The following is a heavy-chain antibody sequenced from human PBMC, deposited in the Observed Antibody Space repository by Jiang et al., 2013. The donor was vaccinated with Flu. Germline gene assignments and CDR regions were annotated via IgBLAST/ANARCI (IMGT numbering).Heavy chain of an antibody. CDR3: ARDPAVRELPPSYYYYYGMDV. D-gene: IGHD1-26*01. Sequence: GAEVKKPGASVKVSCKASGYTFTSYYMHWVRQAPGQGLEWMGIINPSGGSTSYAQKFQGRVTMTRDTSTSTVYMELSSLRSEDTAVYYCARDPAVRELPPSYYYYYGMDVWGQGTTVTVSS. CDR2: INPSGGST. V-gene: IGHV1-46*01. CDR1: GYTFTSYY. J-gene: IGHJ6*02.